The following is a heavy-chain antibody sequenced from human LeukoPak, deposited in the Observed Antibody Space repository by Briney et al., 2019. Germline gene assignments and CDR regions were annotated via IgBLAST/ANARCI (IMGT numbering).Heavy chain of an antibody. CDR2: VSGRGGSR. Sequence: GGSLRLSCAASGFTFSSYDMSWVRQAPGKGLEGVPGVSGRGGSRNYADSVKGRFTISRDNSEKTLYLQMNSLRAEDTAVYFCARDRRMRVRGYGKTGTTALDYWGQGTLVTVSS. D-gene: IGHD1-7*01. V-gene: IGHV3-23*01. CDR3: ARDRRMRVRGYGKTGTTALDY. J-gene: IGHJ4*02. CDR1: GFTFSSYD.